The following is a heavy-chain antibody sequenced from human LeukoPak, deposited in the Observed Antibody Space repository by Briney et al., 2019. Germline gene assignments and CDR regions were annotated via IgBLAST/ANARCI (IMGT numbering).Heavy chain of an antibody. CDR2: INHSGST. V-gene: IGHV4-34*01. CDR1: GGSFSGYY. J-gene: IGHJ6*03. Sequence: PSETLSLTCAVYGGSFSGYYWSWIRQPPGKGLEWIGEINHSGSTNYNPSLKSRVTISVDTSKNQFSLKLSSVTAADTAVYYCARGGTPLLWFGDAVGTYYYYMDVWGKGTTVTVSS. D-gene: IGHD3-10*01. CDR3: ARGGTPLLWFGDAVGTYYYYMDV.